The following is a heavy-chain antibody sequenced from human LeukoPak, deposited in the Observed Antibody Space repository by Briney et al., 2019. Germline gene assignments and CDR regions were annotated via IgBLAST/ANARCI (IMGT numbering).Heavy chain of an antibody. Sequence: GGSLRLSCAASGFTFNNYAMNWVCQAPGKGLEWVSVISGSGGTTYYADSVKGRFTISRDSSKNTLYLQMNSLRAEDTAVYYCAKVSGGGLYYDGMDVWGQGTTVTVSS. J-gene: IGHJ6*02. V-gene: IGHV3-23*01. CDR2: ISGSGGTT. D-gene: IGHD1-14*01. CDR1: GFTFNNYA. CDR3: AKVSGGGLYYDGMDV.